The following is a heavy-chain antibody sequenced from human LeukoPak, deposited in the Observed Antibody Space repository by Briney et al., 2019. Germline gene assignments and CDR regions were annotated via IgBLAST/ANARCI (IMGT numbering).Heavy chain of an antibody. CDR1: GGSISSSSYY. J-gene: IGHJ4*02. V-gene: IGHV4-39*07. D-gene: IGHD2-15*01. CDR2: IYHSGST. Sequence: SETLSLTCTVSGGSISSSSYYWGWIRQPPGKGLEWIGEIYHSGSTNYNPSLKSRVTISVDKSKNQFSLKLSSVTAADTAVYYCAREVGNYYDYWGQGTLVTVSS. CDR3: AREVGNYYDY.